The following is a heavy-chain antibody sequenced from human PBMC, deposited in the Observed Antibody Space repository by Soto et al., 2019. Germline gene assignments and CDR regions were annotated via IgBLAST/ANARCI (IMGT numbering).Heavy chain of an antibody. Sequence: GGSLRLSCAASGFTFNIYALHWVRQAPGKGLEWVAVISFDGTKKYYSDSVKGRFTISRDNLKNTLYLQMNNLRVEDAALYFCAREHDYGYSYINYGLDVWGQGTTVTV. D-gene: IGHD4-17*01. CDR2: ISFDGTKK. V-gene: IGHV3-30-3*01. J-gene: IGHJ6*02. CDR1: GFTFNIYA. CDR3: AREHDYGYSYINYGLDV.